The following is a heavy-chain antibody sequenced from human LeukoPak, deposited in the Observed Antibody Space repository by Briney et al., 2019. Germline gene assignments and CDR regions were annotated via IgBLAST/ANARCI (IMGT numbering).Heavy chain of an antibody. V-gene: IGHV4-34*01. J-gene: IGHJ6*02. Sequence: PSETLSLTCAVYGGSFSGYYWSWIRQPPGKGLEWIGEINHSGSTNYNPSLKSRVTISVDTSKNQFSLKLSSVTAADTAVYYCARGGRRYYDFWSGYYSGMDVWGQGTTVTVSS. CDR1: GGSFSGYY. D-gene: IGHD3-3*01. CDR3: ARGGRRYYDFWSGYYSGMDV. CDR2: INHSGST.